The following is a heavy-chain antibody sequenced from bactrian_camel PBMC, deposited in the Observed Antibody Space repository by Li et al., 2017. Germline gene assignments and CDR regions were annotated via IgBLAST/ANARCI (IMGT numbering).Heavy chain of an antibody. CDR1: GNAYSRYC. J-gene: IGHJ4*01. CDR3: SGDCEYLGYGGDLIGGLY. D-gene: IGHD5*01. Sequence: VQLVESGGGSVQAGGSLRLSCAASGNAYSRYCMGYFRQGPGKEREGVAAVLTDGTTYYRDSVKGRFTISQDKAKNTVYLQMDSLKPEDTAMYYCSGDCEYLGYGGDLIGGLYWGLGTQVTVS. V-gene: IGHV3S9*01. CDR2: VLTDGTT.